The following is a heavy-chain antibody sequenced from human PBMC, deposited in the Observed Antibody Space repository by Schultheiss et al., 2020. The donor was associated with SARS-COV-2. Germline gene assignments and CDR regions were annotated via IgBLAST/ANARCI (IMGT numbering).Heavy chain of an antibody. CDR2: INWNGGST. CDR1: GFTFDDYG. Sequence: GGSLRLSCAASGFTFDDYGMSWVRQAPGKGLEWVSGINWNGGSTGYADSVKGRFTVSRDNAKNSLYLQMSSLRADDTAVYYCARKRTYFDNTSYPDYSGQGTLVTVSS. D-gene: IGHD3-22*01. J-gene: IGHJ4*02. V-gene: IGHV3-20*04. CDR3: ARKRTYFDNTSYPDY.